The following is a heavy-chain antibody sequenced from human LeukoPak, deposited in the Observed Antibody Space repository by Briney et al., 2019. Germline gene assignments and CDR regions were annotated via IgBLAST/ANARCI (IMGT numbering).Heavy chain of an antibody. Sequence: GGSLRLSSAASGFTFDDYTMHWVRQAPGKGLEWVSGVSWNSVYIGYADSVKGRFTISRDNAKNSLYLQMNSLRAEDTALYYCAKELAVNGPLDYWGQGTLVTVSS. CDR3: AKELAVNGPLDY. CDR1: GFTFDDYT. J-gene: IGHJ4*02. CDR2: VSWNSVYI. V-gene: IGHV3-9*01. D-gene: IGHD3-3*02.